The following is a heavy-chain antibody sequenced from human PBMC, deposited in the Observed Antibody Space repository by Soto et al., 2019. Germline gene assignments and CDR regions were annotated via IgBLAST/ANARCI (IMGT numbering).Heavy chain of an antibody. Sequence: QVTLKESGPVLAKPTETLTLRCTVSGLSITDSEMGVSWIRQPPGQPLEWLAHIDSSGEKSYRTFLKSRLAISKDTSKSQIALTMTNMDPADTATYYCARRHLAVAVSPWFDPWGQGIPVTVSS. J-gene: IGHJ5*02. CDR3: ARRHLAVAVSPWFDP. D-gene: IGHD6-19*01. V-gene: IGHV2-26*01. CDR2: IDSSGEK. CDR1: GLSITDSEMG.